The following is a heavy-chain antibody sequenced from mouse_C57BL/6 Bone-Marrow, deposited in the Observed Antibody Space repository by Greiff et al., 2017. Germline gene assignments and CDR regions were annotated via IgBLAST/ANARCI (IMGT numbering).Heavy chain of an antibody. CDR2: IYPGNSDT. J-gene: IGHJ3*01. D-gene: IGHD2-3*01. CDR1: GYTFTSYW. Sequence: VQLQQSGTVLARPGASVKMSCKTSGYTFTSYWMHWVKQRPGQGPEWIGAIYPGNSDTSYNQKFKGKAKLTAVTSASTAYMELSSLTNEDSAVYYCTRLYDGYRAWFAYWGQGTLVTVSA. CDR3: TRLYDGYRAWFAY. V-gene: IGHV1-5*01.